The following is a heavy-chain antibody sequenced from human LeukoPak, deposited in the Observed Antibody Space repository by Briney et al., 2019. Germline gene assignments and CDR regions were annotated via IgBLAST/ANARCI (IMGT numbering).Heavy chain of an antibody. J-gene: IGHJ5*02. D-gene: IGHD3-3*01. V-gene: IGHV3-53*01. Sequence: GGSLRLSRVASGFTVSSKYMSWVRQAPGKGLEWISVIYSGGSTYYADSVKGRFTISRDNSKNTLYLQMNSLRAEDTAVYYCARGYYDFWSGYQAYNWFDPWGQGTLVTVSS. CDR3: ARGYYDFWSGYQAYNWFDP. CDR2: IYSGGST. CDR1: GFTVSSKY.